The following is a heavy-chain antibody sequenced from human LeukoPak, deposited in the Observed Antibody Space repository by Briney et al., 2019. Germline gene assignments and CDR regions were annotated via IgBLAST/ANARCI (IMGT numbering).Heavy chain of an antibody. Sequence: MPSETLSLTCSVSGGAIHSYYWSWIRQPPGKGLEWIGYTYFVGSADYNPSLKSRVTISLDKSRKQVSLNLNSVTAADTAVYYCARTSASYYYYMDVWGKGTAVTISS. CDR3: ARTSASYYYYMDV. D-gene: IGHD3-3*01. CDR2: TYFVGSA. J-gene: IGHJ6*03. CDR1: GGAIHSYY. V-gene: IGHV4-59*01.